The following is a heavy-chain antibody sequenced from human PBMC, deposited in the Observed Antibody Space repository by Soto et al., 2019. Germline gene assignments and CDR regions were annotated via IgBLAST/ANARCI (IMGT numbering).Heavy chain of an antibody. CDR3: ARHGGYFVWLLLQPAGDAFDI. D-gene: IGHD3-9*01. V-gene: IGHV4-59*08. Sequence: QVQLQESGPGLVKPSETLSLTCTVSGGSISSYYWSWIRQPPGKGLEWIGYIYYSGSTNYNPSLKRRATIPLHTSRNDVSLKLSSVTAADTAVYYCARHGGYFVWLLLQPAGDAFDIWGQGTMVTVCS. CDR2: IYYSGST. J-gene: IGHJ3*02. CDR1: GGSISSYY.